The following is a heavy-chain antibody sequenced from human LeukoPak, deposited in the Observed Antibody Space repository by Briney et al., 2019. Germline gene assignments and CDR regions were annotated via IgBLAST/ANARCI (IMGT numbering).Heavy chain of an antibody. J-gene: IGHJ4*02. V-gene: IGHV4-39*07. D-gene: IGHD6-19*01. Sequence: SETLSLTCTVSGGSISSSSYYWGWIRQPPGKGLEWIGSIYYSGSTYYNPSLKSRVTISVDTSKNQFSLKLSSVTAADTAVYYCARGGHSSGWYSPYYFDYWGQGTLVTVSS. CDR3: ARGGHSSGWYSPYYFDY. CDR2: IYYSGST. CDR1: GGSISSSSYY.